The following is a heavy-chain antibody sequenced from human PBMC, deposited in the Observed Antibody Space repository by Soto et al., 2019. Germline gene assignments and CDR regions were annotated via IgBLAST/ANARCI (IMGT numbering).Heavy chain of an antibody. V-gene: IGHV3-23*01. CDR3: AKDSSSSGWPYYFDY. CDR2: ISGSGGST. Sequence: PGGSLRLSCAASGFTFSSYAMSWVCQAPGKGLEWVSAISGSGGSTYYADSVKGRFTISRDNSKNTLYLQMNSLRAEDTAVYYCAKDSSSSGWPYYFDYWGQGTLVTVSS. D-gene: IGHD6-19*01. CDR1: GFTFSSYA. J-gene: IGHJ4*02.